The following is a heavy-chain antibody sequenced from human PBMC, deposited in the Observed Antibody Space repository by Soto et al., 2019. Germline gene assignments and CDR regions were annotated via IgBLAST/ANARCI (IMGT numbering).Heavy chain of an antibody. CDR1: GGSISSYY. D-gene: IGHD5-18*01. V-gene: IGHV4-59*01. CDR3: ARGNTVETGNY. J-gene: IGHJ4*02. Sequence: SETLSLTCTVSGGSISSYYWSWIRQPPGKGLEWIGYIYYSGSTNYNPSLKSRVTISLDTSKDQFSLKLSSVTVADTAVYYCARGNTVETGNYWGQGTLVTVSS. CDR2: IYYSGST.